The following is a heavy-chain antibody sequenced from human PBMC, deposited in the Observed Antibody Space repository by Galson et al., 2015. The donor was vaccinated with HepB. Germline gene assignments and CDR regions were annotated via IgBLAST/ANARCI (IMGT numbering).Heavy chain of an antibody. Sequence: SETLSLTCAVYGGSFRGGYFWGWIRQPPGKGLEWIGSIYHSGSTYYNPSLKSRVTKSVDTSKNLFSLKLRSVTAADTAVYYCAREGGTGIAVAVPEAFDIWGQGTMVTVSS. J-gene: IGHJ3*02. D-gene: IGHD6-19*01. CDR3: AREGGTGIAVAVPEAFDI. V-gene: IGHV4-38-2*02. CDR2: IYHSGST. CDR1: GGSFRGGYF.